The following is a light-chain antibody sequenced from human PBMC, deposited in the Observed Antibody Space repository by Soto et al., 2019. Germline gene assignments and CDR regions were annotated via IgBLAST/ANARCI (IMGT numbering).Light chain of an antibody. V-gene: IGKV3-20*01. J-gene: IGKJ2*01. CDR3: QQYGSSPNT. CDR2: GAS. CDR1: QSVRSSY. Sequence: EIVLTQSPGTLSMSPGERATLSCRASQSVRSSYLAWYQQKPGQAPRLLIYGASSRATGLPDRFRGSGSGTDLTLTSSRLETEDFAVYYCQQYGSSPNTFGQGTKLEIK.